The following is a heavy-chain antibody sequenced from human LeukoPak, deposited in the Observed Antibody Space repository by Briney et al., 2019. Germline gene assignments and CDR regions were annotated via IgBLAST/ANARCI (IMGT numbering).Heavy chain of an antibody. V-gene: IGHV1-2*04. CDR2: INPNSGGT. D-gene: IGHD5-12*01. CDR3: ARDLWGRHSGYDSP. J-gene: IGHJ5*02. CDR1: GYTFTGYY. Sequence: GASVKVSCKASGYTFTGYYMHWVRQAPGQGLEWMGWINPNSGGTNYAQKFQGWVTMTRDTSISTAYMELSRLRSDDTAVYYCARDLWGRHSGYDSPWGQGTLVTVSS.